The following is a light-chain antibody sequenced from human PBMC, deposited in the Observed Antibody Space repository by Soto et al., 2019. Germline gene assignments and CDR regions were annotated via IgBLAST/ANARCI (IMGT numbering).Light chain of an antibody. CDR3: QQYNSYSR. Sequence: DIQMTQSPSSLSASVGDRVTITCRASQSISNWLAWYQQKPGKAPKLLIYDASNLESGVPSRFGGSGSGTEFTLTISCLQPDDFATYYCQQYNSYSRFGQGSKVDIK. CDR2: DAS. J-gene: IGKJ1*01. CDR1: QSISNW. V-gene: IGKV1-5*01.